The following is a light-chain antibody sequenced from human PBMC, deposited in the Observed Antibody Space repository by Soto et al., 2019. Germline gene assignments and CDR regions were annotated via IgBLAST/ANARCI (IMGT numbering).Light chain of an antibody. V-gene: IGKV1-5*01. CDR1: QSISSW. J-gene: IGKJ2*01. CDR3: QQYKDYVYT. Sequence: DIPMTQSPSTLSSSLVHIVTIPFRASQSISSWLDWYQQKPGKAPKLLISDVSTLERGVPSRFSGSGSATEFTLTISGLQPDDFATYYCQQYKDYVYTFGQGTKVDI. CDR2: DVS.